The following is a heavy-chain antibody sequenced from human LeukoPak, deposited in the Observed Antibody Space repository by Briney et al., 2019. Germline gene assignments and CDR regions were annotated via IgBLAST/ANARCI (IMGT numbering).Heavy chain of an antibody. V-gene: IGHV4-59*01. D-gene: IGHD4-17*01. CDR2: IYYSGPT. CDR3: AREDPQTTVPEGMDV. CDR1: GGSISHYY. J-gene: IGHJ6*02. Sequence: SETLSLTCTVSGGSISHYYWSWIRQSPGKGLEWIGYIYYSGPTNYNPSLKSRVTISVDTSRNQFSLQLRSVTAADTAVYYCAREDPQTTVPEGMDVWGQGTTVIVSS.